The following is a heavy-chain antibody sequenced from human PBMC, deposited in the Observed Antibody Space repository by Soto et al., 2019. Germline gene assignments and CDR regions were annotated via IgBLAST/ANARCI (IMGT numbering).Heavy chain of an antibody. CDR3: AKERGVARYLTGT. Sequence: QVQLVESGGGVVQPGNSLTLSCAASGFTFSGYGMHWVRQAPGKGLEWVAVISYDGSHKYYADSVKGRFTISRDSSKNPLYLQMIRLTPEDTAVYFCAKERGVARYLTGTWGQGTLVTVSS. CDR2: ISYDGSHK. D-gene: IGHD5-12*01. J-gene: IGHJ5*02. CDR1: GFTFSGYG. V-gene: IGHV3-30*18.